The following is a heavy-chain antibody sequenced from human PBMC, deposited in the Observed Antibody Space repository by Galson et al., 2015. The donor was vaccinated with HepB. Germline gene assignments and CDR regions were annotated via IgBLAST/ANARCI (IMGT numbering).Heavy chain of an antibody. Sequence: LRLSCAASGFTFSSYAMSWVRQAPGKGLEWVSSISGTGGSTYYADSVKGRFTISRDNSKNTLNLQMNSLRAEDTAVYYCAKSRTDYYYYMDVWGKGTTVTVSS. CDR2: ISGTGGST. CDR1: GFTFSSYA. D-gene: IGHD3/OR15-3a*01. V-gene: IGHV3-23*01. J-gene: IGHJ6*03. CDR3: AKSRTDYYYYMDV.